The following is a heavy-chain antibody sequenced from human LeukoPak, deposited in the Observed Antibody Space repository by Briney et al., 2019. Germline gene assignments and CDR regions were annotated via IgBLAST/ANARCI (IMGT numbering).Heavy chain of an antibody. Sequence: GGSLRLSCAASGFTFSSYWMSWVRQAPGKGLEWVANIKEDGTEKNLVDSVKGRFTISRDNTKNLLFLEMNNLRGDDTAIYYCVRESRPGGAMGLYHNLDYWGQGTLVAVFS. CDR1: GFTFSSYW. J-gene: IGHJ4*02. D-gene: IGHD1-1*01. CDR2: IKEDGTEK. V-gene: IGHV3-7*01. CDR3: VRESRPGGAMGLYHNLDY.